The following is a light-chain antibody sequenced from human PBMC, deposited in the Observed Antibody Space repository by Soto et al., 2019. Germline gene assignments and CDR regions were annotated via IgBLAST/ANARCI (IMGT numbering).Light chain of an antibody. CDR2: WAS. CDR1: QSVLYSSNNKNS. Sequence: DIVMTQSPDSLAVSLGERATINCKSSQSVLYSSNNKNSLAWYQQKPGPPPKLLIYWASTRESGVPDRFSGSGSGTDFSLTISSLQAEDVAVYYGQQYYSTLWWTFGQGTKVEIK. V-gene: IGKV4-1*01. CDR3: QQYYSTLWWT. J-gene: IGKJ1*01.